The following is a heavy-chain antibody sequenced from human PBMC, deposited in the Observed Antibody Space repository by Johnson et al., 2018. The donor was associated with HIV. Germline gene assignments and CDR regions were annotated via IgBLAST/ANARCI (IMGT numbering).Heavy chain of an antibody. CDR3: ARASDAFDI. CDR1: GFTFISYA. V-gene: IGHV3-30-3*01. J-gene: IGHJ3*02. CDR2: ISYDGSNK. Sequence: QVQLVESGGGVVQPGRSLRLSCAASGFTFISYAMHWVRQAPGKGLEWVAVISYDGSNKYYADSVKGRFTISRDNSKNTLYVQMNSLRAEDTAVYYCARASDAFDIWGQGTMVTVSS.